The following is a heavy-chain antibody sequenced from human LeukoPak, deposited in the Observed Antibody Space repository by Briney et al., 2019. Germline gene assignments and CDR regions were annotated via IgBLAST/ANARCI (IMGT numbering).Heavy chain of an antibody. V-gene: IGHV4-4*02. CDR2: IYHSGST. D-gene: IGHD5-24*01. J-gene: IGHJ4*02. Sequence: SETLSLTCAVSGGSISSSNWWSWVRQPPGKGLEWIGEIYHSGSTNYNPSLKSRVTISVDKSKNQFSLKLSSVTPEDTAVYYCTRGAPVGSSREFDYWGQGTLVTVSS. CDR3: TRGAPVGSSREFDY. CDR1: GGSISSSNW.